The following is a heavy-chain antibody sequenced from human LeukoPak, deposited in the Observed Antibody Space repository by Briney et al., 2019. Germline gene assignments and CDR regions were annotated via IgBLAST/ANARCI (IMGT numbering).Heavy chain of an antibody. CDR1: GFTFSNAW. D-gene: IGHD1-1*01. V-gene: IGHV3-15*01. CDR2: IKSRTDGETT. CDR3: TTDKGTHY. J-gene: IGHJ4*02. Sequence: GGSLRLSCAASGFTFSNAWMTWVRQAPGKGLEWVGRIKSRTDGETTDHAAPVKGRFTISRDDSENTLYLQMNSLKTEDTAIYYCTTDKGTHYWGQGTLVTVSS.